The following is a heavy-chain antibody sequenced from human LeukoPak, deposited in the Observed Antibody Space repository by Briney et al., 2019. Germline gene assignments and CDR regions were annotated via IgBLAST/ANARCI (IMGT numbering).Heavy chain of an antibody. J-gene: IGHJ3*02. D-gene: IGHD4-17*01. Sequence: GGSLRLSCAASGFTFDDYAMHWVRQAPGKGLEWVSLISGDGGSTYYADSVKGRFTISRDSSKNSLYLQMNSLRTEDTALYYCAKDNGDHPENAFDIWGQGTMVTVSS. V-gene: IGHV3-43*02. CDR2: ISGDGGST. CDR3: AKDNGDHPENAFDI. CDR1: GFTFDDYA.